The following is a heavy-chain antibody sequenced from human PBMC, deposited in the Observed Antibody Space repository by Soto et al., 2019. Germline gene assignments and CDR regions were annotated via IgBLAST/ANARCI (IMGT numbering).Heavy chain of an antibody. V-gene: IGHV1-18*01. CDR2: ISAYNGNT. Sequence: QVQLVQSGAEVKKPGASVNVSCKASGYTFTSYAISWVRQAPGQGLEWMGWISAYNGNTNYAQQLQGRVTMTRDTSTRRAYMELRSLRADDTAVYFCAIAAPPADNWGQGTLVTVSS. CDR1: GYTFTSYA. CDR3: AIAAPPADN. J-gene: IGHJ4*02.